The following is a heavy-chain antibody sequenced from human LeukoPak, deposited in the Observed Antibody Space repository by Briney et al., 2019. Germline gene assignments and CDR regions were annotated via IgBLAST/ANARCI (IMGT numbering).Heavy chain of an antibody. Sequence: PGGSLRLSRAASGFTFSSYAMSWVLQPPGKGLEWFSAISGSGGSTYYADSVKGRFTISRDNSKNTLYLQMNSLRAEDTAVYYCAKDLGDGPTIFYWGQGTLVTVSS. CDR1: GFTFSSYA. J-gene: IGHJ4*02. V-gene: IGHV3-23*01. D-gene: IGHD3-10*01. CDR3: AKDLGDGPTIFY. CDR2: ISGSGGST.